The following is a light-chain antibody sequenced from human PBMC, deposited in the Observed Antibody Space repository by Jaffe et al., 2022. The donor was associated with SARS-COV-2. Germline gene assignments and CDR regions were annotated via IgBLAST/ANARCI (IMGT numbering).Light chain of an antibody. CDR1: SSDVGGYNH. Sequence: QSALTQPASVSGSPGQSITISCTGTSSDVGGYNHVSWYQQYPGKAPKLMIYEVSNRPSGVSNRFSGSKSGNTASLTISGLQAEDEADYYCNSYTSSSTHVVFGGGTKLTVL. J-gene: IGLJ2*01. CDR2: EVS. V-gene: IGLV2-14*01. CDR3: NSYTSSSTHVV.